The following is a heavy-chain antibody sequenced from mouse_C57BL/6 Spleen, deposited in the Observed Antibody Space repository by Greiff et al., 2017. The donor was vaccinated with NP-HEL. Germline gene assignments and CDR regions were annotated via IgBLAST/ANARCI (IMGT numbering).Heavy chain of an antibody. CDR2: INPGSGGT. V-gene: IGHV1-54*01. CDR3: ARSSYGSSYDYAMDY. CDR1: GYAFTNYL. J-gene: IGHJ4*01. Sequence: QVQLQQSGAELVRPGTSVKVSCKASGYAFTNYLIEWVKQRPGQGLEWIGVINPGSGGTNYNEKFKGKATLTADKSSGTAYMQLSSLTSEDSAVYFCARSSYGSSYDYAMDYWGQGTSVTVSS. D-gene: IGHD1-1*01.